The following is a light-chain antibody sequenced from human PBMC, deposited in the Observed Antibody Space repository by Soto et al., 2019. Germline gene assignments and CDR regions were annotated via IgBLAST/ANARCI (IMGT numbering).Light chain of an antibody. CDR1: SNDVGSYNL. CDR3: CSYAGSRTPLI. Sequence: QSALTHAASLSGSPGQSITISCTGTSNDVGSYNLVSWYQQHPGKAPKLMIYEVSKRPSGLSNRFSGSKSGNTASLTISGLQAEDEADYYCCSYAGSRTPLIFGTGTKVTVL. V-gene: IGLV2-23*02. CDR2: EVS. J-gene: IGLJ1*01.